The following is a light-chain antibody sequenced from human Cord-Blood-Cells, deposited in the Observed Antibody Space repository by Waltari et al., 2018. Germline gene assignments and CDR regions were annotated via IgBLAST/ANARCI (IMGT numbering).Light chain of an antibody. CDR3: QQSYSTLLT. CDR2: AAS. Sequence: DIHMTQSPSSLPASVGDRVTITCRASQSISRYLNWYQQKPGKAPKLLIYAASSLQSGVPSRFSGSGSGTDCTLTISSLQPEDFATYYCQQSYSTLLTFGGGTKVEIK. CDR1: QSISRY. V-gene: IGKV1-39*01. J-gene: IGKJ4*01.